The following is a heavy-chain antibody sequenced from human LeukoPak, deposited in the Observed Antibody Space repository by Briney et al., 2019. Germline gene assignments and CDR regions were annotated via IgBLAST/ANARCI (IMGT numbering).Heavy chain of an antibody. CDR1: GGSISSSSNY. V-gene: IGHV4-39*07. Sequence: PSETLSLTCTVSGGSISSSSNYWGWVRQPPGKGLEWIGSIYYSGSTYYKQALKSRVTITVDTSKNQFSLKLSSVTAADTAVYYCARVGGEREWHHYYYYYMDVWGKGTTVTVSS. D-gene: IGHD3-3*01. J-gene: IGHJ6*03. CDR2: IYYSGST. CDR3: ARVGGEREWHHYYYYYMDV.